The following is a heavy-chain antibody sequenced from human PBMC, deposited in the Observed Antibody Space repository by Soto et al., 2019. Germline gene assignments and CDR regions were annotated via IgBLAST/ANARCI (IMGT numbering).Heavy chain of an antibody. CDR2: INPNSGGT. CDR3: ARAGRTSYYDILTGYYTHFDY. Sequence: ASVKVSCKASGYTFTGYYMHWVRQAPGQGLEWMGWINPNSGGTNYAQKFQGWVTMTRDTSISTAYMELSRLRSDDTAVYYCARAGRTSYYDILTGYYTHFDYWGQGTLVTVSS. CDR1: GYTFTGYY. J-gene: IGHJ4*02. V-gene: IGHV1-2*04. D-gene: IGHD3-9*01.